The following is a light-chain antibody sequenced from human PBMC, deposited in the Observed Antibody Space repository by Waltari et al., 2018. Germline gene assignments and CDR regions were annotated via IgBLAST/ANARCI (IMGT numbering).Light chain of an antibody. V-gene: IGLV1-44*01. Sequence: QSVLTQPPSASGTPGQRVTISCSGSDSNIGSHPVYWYQQLPGATPKLLIYSSDPRPSAVPERFSGSKSGTASSLAISGLQSEDEADYYCAAWDDSLNGLYVFGTGTKVTVL. CDR3: AAWDDSLNGLYV. J-gene: IGLJ1*01. CDR1: DSNIGSHP. CDR2: SSD.